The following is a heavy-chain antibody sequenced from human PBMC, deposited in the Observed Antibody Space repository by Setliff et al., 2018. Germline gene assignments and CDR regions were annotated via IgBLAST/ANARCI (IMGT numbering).Heavy chain of an antibody. Sequence: ASVKVSCKASGYTFSNYGISWVRQAPGQGLEWMGWISADNGYIIYAQKLQGRVTLTTDTSTSTAYVEVRSLRSDDTAVYYCARSPPNRGVGQGHHMDVWGKGTTVTVSS. V-gene: IGHV1-18*01. J-gene: IGHJ6*03. CDR2: ISADNGYI. D-gene: IGHD1-26*01. CDR3: ARSPPNRGVGQGHHMDV. CDR1: GYTFSNYG.